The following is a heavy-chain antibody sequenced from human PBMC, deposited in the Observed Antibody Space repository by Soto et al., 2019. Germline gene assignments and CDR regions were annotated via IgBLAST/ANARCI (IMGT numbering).Heavy chain of an antibody. Sequence: QVQLVESGGGVVQPGRSLRLSCAVSGFTVSTYGMHWVRKAPGKGLEWVAVISRDGGTKYYADSVKGRFTISRENSRNTLFLVMNSLRGDDMAVYYCTGEVASGYWGQGTLFTVSS. V-gene: IGHV3-30*03. CDR2: ISRDGGTK. CDR1: GFTVSTYG. CDR3: TGEVASGY. D-gene: IGHD2-8*02. J-gene: IGHJ4*02.